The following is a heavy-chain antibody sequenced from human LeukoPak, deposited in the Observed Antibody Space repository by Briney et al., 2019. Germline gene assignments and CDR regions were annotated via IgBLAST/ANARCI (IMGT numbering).Heavy chain of an antibody. D-gene: IGHD3-22*01. J-gene: IGHJ4*02. V-gene: IGHV3-23*01. CDR2: ISGSGGST. CDR1: GFTVSSNY. CDR3: AKDSHAYYYDSSGYYYPLFALDY. Sequence: QAGGSLRLSCAASGFTVSSNYMSWVRQAPGKGLEWVSAISGSGGSTYYADSVKGRFTISRDNSKNTLYLQMNSLRAEDTAVYYCAKDSHAYYYDSSGYYYPLFALDYWGQGTLVTVSS.